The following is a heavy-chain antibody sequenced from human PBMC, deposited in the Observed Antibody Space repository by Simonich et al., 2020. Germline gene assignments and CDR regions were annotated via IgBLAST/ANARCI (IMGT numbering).Heavy chain of an antibody. J-gene: IGHJ2*01. CDR3: ARVEYSSSGYFDL. CDR1: GYTFTGYY. V-gene: IGHV1-2*02. CDR2: INPISGGT. Sequence: QVQLVQSGAEVKKTGASVKVSCNASGYTFTGYYMHWVLQAPGQGREWVGCINPISGGTNYAQKFQGRVTMTRDTSISSAYLELSRLRSDDTAVYYCARVEYSSSGYFDLWGRGTLVTVSS. D-gene: IGHD6-6*01.